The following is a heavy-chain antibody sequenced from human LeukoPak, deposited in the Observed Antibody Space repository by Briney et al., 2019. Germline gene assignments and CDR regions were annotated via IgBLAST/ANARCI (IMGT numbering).Heavy chain of an antibody. D-gene: IGHD3-10*01. J-gene: IGHJ5*02. CDR3: ARLPRTYYYGSGSYYNPLNWFDP. Sequence: SETLSLTCTVSGGSISSSSYYWGWIRQPPGKGLEWIGSIYYSGSTYYNPSLKSRVTISVDTSKNQFSLKRSSVTAADTAVYYCARLPRTYYYGSGSYYNPLNWFDPWGQGTLVTVSS. CDR1: GGSISSSSYY. CDR2: IYYSGST. V-gene: IGHV4-39*01.